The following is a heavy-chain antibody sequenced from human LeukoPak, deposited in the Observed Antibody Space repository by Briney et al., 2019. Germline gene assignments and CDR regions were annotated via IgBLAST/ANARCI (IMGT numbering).Heavy chain of an antibody. D-gene: IGHD3-10*01. Sequence: ASVKVSCKASGYTFTSYDINWVRQATGQGLEWMGWMNPNSGNTGYAQKFQGRVTMTRNTSISTANMELSSLRSEDTAVYYCARDLNTLITMVRGDRSNFDYWGQGTLVTVSS. CDR1: GYTFTSYD. CDR2: MNPNSGNT. J-gene: IGHJ4*02. V-gene: IGHV1-8*01. CDR3: ARDLNTLITMVRGDRSNFDY.